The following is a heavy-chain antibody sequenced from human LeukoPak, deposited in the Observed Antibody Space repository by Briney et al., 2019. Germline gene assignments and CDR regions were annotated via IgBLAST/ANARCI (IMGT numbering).Heavy chain of an antibody. J-gene: IGHJ6*03. V-gene: IGHV3-23*01. CDR3: ANGLAASGNFLLRDYYYFIDV. CDR2: INCNGAAT. Sequence: GGSLRLSCAASGFTVSSNYMSWVRQAPGKGLEWVSTINCNGAATYYADSFKGRFLISRDDSKSTVYLRMNKLRVEDSGLYYCANGLAASGNFLLRDYYYFIDVWGKGTTVIVS. D-gene: IGHD1-26*01. CDR1: GFTVSSNY.